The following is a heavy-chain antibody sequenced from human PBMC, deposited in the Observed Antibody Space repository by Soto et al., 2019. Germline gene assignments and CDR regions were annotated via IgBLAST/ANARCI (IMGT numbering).Heavy chain of an antibody. CDR2: IKSKTDGGTT. CDR3: TTSSIVVVPALYY. Sequence: PGGSLRLSCAASGFTFSNAWMNWVRQAPGKGLEWVGRIKSKTDGGTTDYAAPVKGRFTISRDDSKNTLYLQMNSLKTEDTAVYYCTTSSIVVVPALYYWGQGTLVTVSS. J-gene: IGHJ4*02. D-gene: IGHD2-2*01. CDR1: GFTFSNAW. V-gene: IGHV3-15*07.